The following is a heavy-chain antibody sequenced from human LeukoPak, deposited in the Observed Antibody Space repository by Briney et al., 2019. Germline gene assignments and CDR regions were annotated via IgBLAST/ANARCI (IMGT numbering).Heavy chain of an antibody. V-gene: IGHV3-11*04. D-gene: IGHD3-10*01. Sequence: GGSLRLSCAASGFTFSDYYMSWIRQAPGKRLEWVSYISSSGSTIYYADSVKGRFTISRDNAKNSLYLQMNSLTAEDTAVHYCVRASHPGGWFDPWGQGTLVTVSS. CDR1: GFTFSDYY. CDR2: ISSSGSTI. CDR3: VRASHPGGWFDP. J-gene: IGHJ5*02.